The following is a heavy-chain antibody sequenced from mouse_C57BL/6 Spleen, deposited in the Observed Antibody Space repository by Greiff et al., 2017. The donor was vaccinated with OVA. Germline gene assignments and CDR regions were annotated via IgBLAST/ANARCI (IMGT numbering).Heavy chain of an antibody. D-gene: IGHD2-3*01. CDR3: TSYDGYYFPFDV. V-gene: IGHV6-6*01. CDR1: GFTFSDAW. CDR2: IRNKANNHAT. Sequence: EVQLQQSGGGLVQPGGSMKLSCAASGFTFSDAWMDWVRQSPEKGLEWVAEIRNKANNHATYYAESVKGRFTISRDDSKSSVYLQMNSLRAEDTGIYYCTSYDGYYFPFDVWGTGTTVTVSS. J-gene: IGHJ1*03.